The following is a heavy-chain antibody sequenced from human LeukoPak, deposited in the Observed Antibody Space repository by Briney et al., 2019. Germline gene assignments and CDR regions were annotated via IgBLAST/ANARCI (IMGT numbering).Heavy chain of an antibody. Sequence: SETLSLXCTVSGGSISSYYWSWSRQPAGKGLEWIGRIYTSGSTNYNPSLKSRVTMSVDTSKNQFSLKLSSVTAADTAVYYCARDYYDSSGYYNYWGQGTLVTVSS. J-gene: IGHJ4*02. CDR2: IYTSGST. CDR3: ARDYYDSSGYYNY. V-gene: IGHV4-4*07. D-gene: IGHD3-22*01. CDR1: GGSISSYY.